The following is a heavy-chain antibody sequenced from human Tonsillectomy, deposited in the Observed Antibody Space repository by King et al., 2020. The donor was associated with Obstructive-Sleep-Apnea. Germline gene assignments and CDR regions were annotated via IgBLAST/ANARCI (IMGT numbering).Heavy chain of an antibody. CDR3: ARAESRRLAYFDH. CDR1: GYTFTSYW. D-gene: IGHD2-21*01. J-gene: IGHJ4*02. CDR2: INPSGGTA. V-gene: IGHV1-46*01. Sequence: QLVQSGAEVKKPGASVRVSCKTSGYTFTSYWMAWVRQAPGQGLEWMGVINPSGGTATSAQKFQGRGSMSSDTSTTTVSMELSSLRSDDTAVYYCARAESRRLAYFDHWGQGTLVTVSS.